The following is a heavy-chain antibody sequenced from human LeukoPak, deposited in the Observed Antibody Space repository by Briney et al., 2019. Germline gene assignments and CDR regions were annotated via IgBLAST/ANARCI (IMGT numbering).Heavy chain of an antibody. J-gene: IGHJ4*02. CDR1: GFIFSNYG. Sequence: GRSLRLSCAASGFIFSNYGMHWVRQAPGKGLEWVAVIWYDGSNRYYADSVKGRFTASRDNSKNTLYLQMNSLRVEDTALYYCAREGKYTSTWPVDHWGQGTLVTVSS. D-gene: IGHD6-19*01. CDR3: AREGKYTSTWPVDH. CDR2: IWYDGSNR. V-gene: IGHV3-33*01.